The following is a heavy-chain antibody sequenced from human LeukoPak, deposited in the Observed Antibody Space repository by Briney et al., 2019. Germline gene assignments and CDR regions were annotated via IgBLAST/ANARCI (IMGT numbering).Heavy chain of an antibody. CDR3: TTALRREYQLLW. CDR1: GFTFSNAW. D-gene: IGHD2-2*01. J-gene: IGHJ4*02. Sequence: PGGSLRLSCAASGFTFSNAWMTWVRQAPGKGLEWVGRIKSKTDGGTTDYAAPVKGRFTISRDDSRNTLYLQMNSLKTEDTAVYYCTTALRREYQLLWWGQGTLVTVSS. V-gene: IGHV3-15*01. CDR2: IKSKTDGGTT.